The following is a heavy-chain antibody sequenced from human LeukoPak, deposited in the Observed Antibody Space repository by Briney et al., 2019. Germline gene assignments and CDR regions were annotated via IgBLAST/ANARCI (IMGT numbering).Heavy chain of an antibody. CDR2: IWYDGSNK. V-gene: IGHV3-33*01. CDR3: VRDAGYGDYRNWFDP. J-gene: IGHJ5*02. CDR1: GFSFSSYG. D-gene: IGHD4-17*01. Sequence: QPGGSLRLSCAASGFSFSSYGMHWVRQAPGKGLEWVAVIWYDGSNKYYADSVKGRFTISRDNSKNTLYLQMNSLRAEDTAVYFCVRDAGYGDYRNWFDPWGQGTLATVSS.